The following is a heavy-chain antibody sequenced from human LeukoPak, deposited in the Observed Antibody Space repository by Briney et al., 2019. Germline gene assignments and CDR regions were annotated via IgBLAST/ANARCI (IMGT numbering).Heavy chain of an antibody. Sequence: SETLSLTCDVSGVSINTCCYYWTWIRQPPGKGLEWIGYKYYSGSTRYNSSLRSRLTISLDSSKNQFSLRLTSVTAADTAVYYCARGHSYGFDFDSWGPGTLVIVSS. D-gene: IGHD3-3*01. CDR2: KYYSGST. CDR1: GVSINTCCYY. V-gene: IGHV4-61*01. CDR3: ARGHSYGFDFDS. J-gene: IGHJ4*02.